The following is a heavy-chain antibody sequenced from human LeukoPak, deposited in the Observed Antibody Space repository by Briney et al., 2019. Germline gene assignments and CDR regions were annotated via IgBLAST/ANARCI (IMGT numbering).Heavy chain of an antibody. V-gene: IGHV3-30*18. J-gene: IGHJ4*02. CDR3: AKDYALLDY. Sequence: GGSLRLSCAASGFTFSTYGIHWVRQVPGKGLEWVAVIASDGSNEYYADSVKGRFTISRDNSKNTLYLQMNSLRTDDTAVYYCAKDYALLDYWGQGTLVTVSS. CDR1: GFTFSTYG. D-gene: IGHD3-16*01. CDR2: IASDGSNE.